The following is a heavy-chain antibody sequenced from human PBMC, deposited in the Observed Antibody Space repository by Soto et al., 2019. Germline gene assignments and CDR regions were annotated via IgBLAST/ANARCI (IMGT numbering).Heavy chain of an antibody. V-gene: IGHV1-18*01. CDR1: GYTFTSYG. CDR2: ISAHNGNT. CDR3: ARGRYGDY. J-gene: IGHJ4*02. Sequence: ASAKVSCKASGYTFTSYGITWVRQAPGQGLEWMAWISAHNGNTDYAQKLQGRVTVTRDTSTSTAYMELRSLRSDDTAVYYCARGRYGDYWGQGALVTLSS. D-gene: IGHD1-1*01.